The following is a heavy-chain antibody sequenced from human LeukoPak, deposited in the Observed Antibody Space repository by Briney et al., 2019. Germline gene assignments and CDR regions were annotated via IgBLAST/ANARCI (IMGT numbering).Heavy chain of an antibody. CDR3: AKVGEEGDYLGAFDI. Sequence: GRSLRLSCAASGFTLDDYAMHWVRPAPGKGLEWVSGISWNSGSIGYADSVKGRFTISRDNAKNSLYLQMNSLRAEDTALYYCAKVGEEGDYLGAFDIWGQGTMVTVSS. CDR1: GFTLDDYA. D-gene: IGHD4-17*01. CDR2: ISWNSGSI. J-gene: IGHJ3*02. V-gene: IGHV3-9*01.